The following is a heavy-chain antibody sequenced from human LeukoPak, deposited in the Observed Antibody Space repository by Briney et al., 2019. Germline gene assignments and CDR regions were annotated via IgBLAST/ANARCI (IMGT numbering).Heavy chain of an antibody. CDR2: ISGNNENR. CDR3: ARDGTSTDDY. D-gene: IGHD2-2*01. V-gene: IGHV1-18*01. Sequence: ASGKASCKPAGYTSSNFGINWVRQAPGQGREWMGWISGNNENRNYGQEFQGTFTVTTDSSTSTAYMELRNLIFDDTAVLYCARDGTSTDDYWGQGTLFTVSS. J-gene: IGHJ4*02. CDR1: GYTSSNFG.